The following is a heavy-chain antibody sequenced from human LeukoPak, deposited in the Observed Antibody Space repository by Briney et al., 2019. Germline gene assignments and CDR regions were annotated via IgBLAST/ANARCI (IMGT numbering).Heavy chain of an antibody. CDR2: IWYDGSNK. D-gene: IGHD3-22*01. V-gene: IGHV3-33*01. CDR1: GFTFSSYG. J-gene: IGHJ4*02. CDR3: AREMYYYDSSGYYFDY. Sequence: GRSLRLSCAASGFTFSSYGMHWVRQAPGKGLEWVAVIWYDGSNKYYADSVKGRFTISRDNSENTLYLQMNSLRAEDTAVYYCAREMYYYDSSGYYFDYWGQGTLVTVSS.